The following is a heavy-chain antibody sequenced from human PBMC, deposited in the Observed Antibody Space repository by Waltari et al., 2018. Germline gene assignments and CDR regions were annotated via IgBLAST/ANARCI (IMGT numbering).Heavy chain of an antibody. CDR2: IYYSGST. CDR1: GGSISSYY. CDR3: ARVAAAGNYYYYYYMDV. J-gene: IGHJ6*03. D-gene: IGHD6-13*01. V-gene: IGHV4-59*01. Sequence: QVQLQESGPGLVKPSETLSLTCTVAGGSISSYYWSCIRPPPGKGLGWIGYIYYSGSTNYNPSLKGRVTISGDTSKNQFSLKLSSVTAADTAVYYCARVAAAGNYYYYYYMDVWGKGTTVTVSS.